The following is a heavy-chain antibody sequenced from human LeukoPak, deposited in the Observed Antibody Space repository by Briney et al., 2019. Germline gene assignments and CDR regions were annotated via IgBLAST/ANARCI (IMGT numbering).Heavy chain of an antibody. J-gene: IGHJ4*02. V-gene: IGHV3-48*03. Sequence: GGSLRLSCAASEFTFTSYELNWVRQAPGKGLEWVSYISSSGNTISYADSVKGRFTISRDNSKNTLYLQMNSLRAEDTAVYYCAKRRRYYYDSSGYPGYYFDYWGQGTLVTVSS. CDR1: EFTFTSYE. CDR3: AKRRRYYYDSSGYPGYYFDY. CDR2: ISSSGNTI. D-gene: IGHD3-22*01.